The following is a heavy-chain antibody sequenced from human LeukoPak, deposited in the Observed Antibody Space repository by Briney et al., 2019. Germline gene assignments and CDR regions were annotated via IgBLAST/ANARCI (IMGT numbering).Heavy chain of an antibody. D-gene: IGHD3-22*01. CDR2: ISGSGGST. J-gene: IGHJ4*02. V-gene: IGHV3-23*01. Sequence: GGSLRLSRAASGFTFSSYAMSWVRQAPGKGLEWVSAISGSGGSTYYADSVKGRFTISRDNSKNTLYLQMNSLRAEDTAVYYCAKVDEAYYYDSSGFYRGDYWGQGTLVTVSS. CDR1: GFTFSSYA. CDR3: AKVDEAYYYDSSGFYRGDY.